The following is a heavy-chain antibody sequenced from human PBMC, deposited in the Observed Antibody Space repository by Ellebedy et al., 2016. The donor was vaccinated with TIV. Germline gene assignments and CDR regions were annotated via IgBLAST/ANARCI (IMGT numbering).Heavy chain of an antibody. Sequence: MPGGSLRLSCAVYGGSFSGYYWSWIRQPPGKGLEWIGEINHSGSTNYNPSLKSRVTISVDTSKNQFSLKLSSVTAADTAVYYCARGFIADYDFWSGAKTKYFQHWGQGTLVTVSS. CDR2: INHSGST. J-gene: IGHJ1*01. CDR3: ARGFIADYDFWSGAKTKYFQH. V-gene: IGHV4-34*01. D-gene: IGHD3-3*01. CDR1: GGSFSGYY.